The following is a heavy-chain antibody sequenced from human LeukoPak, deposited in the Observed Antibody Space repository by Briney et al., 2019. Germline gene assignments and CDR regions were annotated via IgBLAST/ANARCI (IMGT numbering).Heavy chain of an antibody. J-gene: IGHJ6*02. CDR1: GGSFSGYY. Sequence: SETLSLTCAVYGGSFSGYYWSWIRQPPGKGLEWIGEINHSGSTNYNPSLKSRVTISVDTSKNQFSLKLSSVTAADTAVYYCARGGPTVTKAYYYYYYGMDVWGQGTTVTVSS. CDR3: ARGGPTVTKAYYYYYYGMDV. CDR2: INHSGST. D-gene: IGHD4-17*01. V-gene: IGHV4-34*01.